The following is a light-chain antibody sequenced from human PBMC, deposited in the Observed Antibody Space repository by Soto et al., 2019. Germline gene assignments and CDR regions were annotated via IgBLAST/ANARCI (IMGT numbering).Light chain of an antibody. CDR2: DAS. Sequence: IVLTQSPATLSFSPGERATLSCRASQTVDSYLAWYQQRPGQAPRLLIYDASNRATGIPARFSGSGSGTDFTLTISSLEPEDFAVYYCKPRINWPPLTFGPGTKV. V-gene: IGKV3-11*01. J-gene: IGKJ3*01. CDR3: KPRINWPPLT. CDR1: QTVDSY.